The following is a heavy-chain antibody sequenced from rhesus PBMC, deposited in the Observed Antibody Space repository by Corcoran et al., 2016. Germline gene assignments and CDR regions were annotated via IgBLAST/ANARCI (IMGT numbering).Heavy chain of an antibody. V-gene: IGHV4-173*01. CDR3: ARSLYWYIFDY. Sequence: QLQLQESGPGLVKPSETLSLTCAVSGGSISSNYWSWIRQHQGKGLEWIVRISGSGGSTDYNPSLKSRVTSSTDTAKNQFSLKLSSVTAADTAVYYCARSLYWYIFDYWGQGVLVTVSS. CDR1: GGSISSNY. D-gene: IGHD2-21*01. CDR2: ISGSGGST. J-gene: IGHJ4*01.